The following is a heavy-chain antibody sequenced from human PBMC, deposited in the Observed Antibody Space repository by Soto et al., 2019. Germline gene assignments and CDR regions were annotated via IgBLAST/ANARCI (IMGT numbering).Heavy chain of an antibody. Sequence: GESLKISCKGSGYSFTSYWIGWVRQMPGKGLEWMGIIYPGDSDTRYSPSFQGQVTISADKSISTAYLQWSSLKASDTAMYYCARKGVSHYYYYYGMDVWGQGTTVTVSS. V-gene: IGHV5-51*01. J-gene: IGHJ6*02. CDR2: IYPGDSDT. CDR3: ARKGVSHYYYYYGMDV. D-gene: IGHD2-21*02. CDR1: GYSFTSYW.